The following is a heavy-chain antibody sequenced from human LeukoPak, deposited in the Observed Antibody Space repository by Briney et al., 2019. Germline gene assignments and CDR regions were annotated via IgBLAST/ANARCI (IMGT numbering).Heavy chain of an antibody. CDR1: GYSFTNYW. CDR2: IYPGDSDI. V-gene: IGHV5-51*01. Sequence: KSGESLKISCKGSGYSFTNYWIGWVRQMPGKGLECMGIIYPGDSDIRYSPSFQGQVTISADKSISTAYLQLSSLKASDTAIYYCARQLRGVPGTSFDYWGQGTLVTVSS. D-gene: IGHD2-2*01. J-gene: IGHJ4*02. CDR3: ARQLRGVPGTSFDY.